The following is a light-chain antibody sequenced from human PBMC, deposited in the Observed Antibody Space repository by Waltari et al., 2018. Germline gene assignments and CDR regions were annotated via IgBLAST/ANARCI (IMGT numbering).Light chain of an antibody. J-gene: IGKJ3*01. CDR2: WAS. CDR3: QQFYTTPFT. V-gene: IGKV4-1*01. CDR1: QSVLYISDNKNS. Sequence: DVVVTQSPDSLAVSLGERATINCKSSQSVLYISDNKNSVAGYQQKPGPPPKLLIYWASTRASGVPGRFSGSGSGTDFTLTISILQAEDAATYYCQQFYTTPFTFGPGTKVDIK.